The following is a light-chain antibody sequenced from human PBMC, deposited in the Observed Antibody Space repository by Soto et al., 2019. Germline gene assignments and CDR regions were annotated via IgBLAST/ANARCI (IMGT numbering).Light chain of an antibody. CDR1: QGISNY. CDR2: AAS. J-gene: IGKJ5*01. V-gene: IGKV1-17*03. CDR3: QQFNSYPIT. Sequence: DIQMTQSPSAMSASVGDIVTITCLASQGISNYLAWFQQKPGQVPKRLIYAASILQPGVPSRFSGSGSGTEFTLTISGLQPEDFATYYCQQFNSYPITFGQGTRLEIK.